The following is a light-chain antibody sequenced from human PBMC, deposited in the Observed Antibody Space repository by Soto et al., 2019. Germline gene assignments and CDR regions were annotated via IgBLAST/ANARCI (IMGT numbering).Light chain of an antibody. V-gene: IGKV1-6*01. J-gene: IGKJ1*01. CDR1: QAIGND. CDR2: AAS. CDR3: LQNYRSPWT. Sequence: AIQMTQSPCSLSASVGDRVTITCRASQAIGNDLGWYQQIPGKAPKLLIYAASRLHSGVPSKFSGSGSGSDFTLTISSLQPEDFATYYCLQNYRSPWTFGQGTKVELK.